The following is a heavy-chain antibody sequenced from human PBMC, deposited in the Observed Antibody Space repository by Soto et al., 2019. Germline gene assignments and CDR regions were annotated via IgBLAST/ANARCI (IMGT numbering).Heavy chain of an antibody. CDR1: GGTFSSYA. CDR2: IIPIFGTA. Sequence: QVQLVQSGAAVQKPGSSVKVSCKASGGTFSSYAISWVRQAPGQGLEWMGGIIPIFGTANYAQKFQGRVTITADESTSTAYMEMSSLSSEDTDVYDCASGGLIAAAAAWGQGTLVTVSS. V-gene: IGHV1-69*12. J-gene: IGHJ5*02. D-gene: IGHD6-13*01. CDR3: ASGGLIAAAAA.